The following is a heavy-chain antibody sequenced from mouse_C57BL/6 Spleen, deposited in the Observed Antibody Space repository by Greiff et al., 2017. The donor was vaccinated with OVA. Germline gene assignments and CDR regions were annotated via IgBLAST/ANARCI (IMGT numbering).Heavy chain of an antibody. Sequence: VQLQQSGAELVRPGASVTLSCKASGYTFTDYEMHWVKQTPVHGLEWIGAIDPETGGTAYNQKFKGKAILTADKSSSTAYMELRSLTSEDSAVYYCSPYDYDRRGFAYWGQVTLVTVSA. CDR2: IDPETGGT. D-gene: IGHD2-4*01. CDR3: SPYDYDRRGFAY. J-gene: IGHJ3*01. CDR1: GYTFTDYE. V-gene: IGHV1-15*01.